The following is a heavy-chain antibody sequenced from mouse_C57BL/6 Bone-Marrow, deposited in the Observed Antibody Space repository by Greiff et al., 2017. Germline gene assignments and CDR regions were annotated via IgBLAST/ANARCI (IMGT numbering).Heavy chain of an antibody. V-gene: IGHV6-3*01. D-gene: IGHD1-1*01. J-gene: IGHJ2*01. CDR3: TSGSSYFDY. CDR1: GFTFSNYW. Sequence: EVKLMESGGGLVQPGGSMKLSCVASGFTFSNYWMNWVRQSPEKGLEWVAQIRLKSDNYATHYAVSVKGRFTISRDDSKSSVYLQMNNLRAEDTGIYYCTSGSSYFDYWGQGTTLTVSS. CDR2: IRLKSDNYAT.